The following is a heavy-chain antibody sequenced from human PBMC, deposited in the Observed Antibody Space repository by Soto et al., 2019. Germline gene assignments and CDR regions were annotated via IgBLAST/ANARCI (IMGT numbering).Heavy chain of an antibody. Sequence: GGSLRLSCAASGFTFSSYSMNWVRQAPGKGLEWVSYISSSSSTIYYADSVKGRFTISGDNAKNSLYLQMNSLRAEDTAVYYCARDLYYDILTGYYVGSFAPYYYYYYMDVWGKGTTVTVSS. D-gene: IGHD3-9*01. CDR3: ARDLYYDILTGYYVGSFAPYYYYYYMDV. J-gene: IGHJ6*03. V-gene: IGHV3-48*01. CDR2: ISSSSSTI. CDR1: GFTFSSYS.